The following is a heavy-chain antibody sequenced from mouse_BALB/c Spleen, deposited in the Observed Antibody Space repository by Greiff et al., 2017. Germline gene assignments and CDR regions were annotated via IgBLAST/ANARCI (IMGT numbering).Heavy chain of an antibody. CDR1: GYSITSDYA. Sequence: LQESGPGLVKPSQSLSLTCTVTGYSITSDYAWNWIRQFPGNKLEWMGYISYSGSTSYNPSLKSRISITRDTSKNQFFLQLNSVTTEDTATYYCARGGYYYDYFDYWGQGTTLTVSS. CDR3: ARGGYYYDYFDY. CDR2: ISYSGST. V-gene: IGHV3-2*02. J-gene: IGHJ2*01. D-gene: IGHD1-1*01.